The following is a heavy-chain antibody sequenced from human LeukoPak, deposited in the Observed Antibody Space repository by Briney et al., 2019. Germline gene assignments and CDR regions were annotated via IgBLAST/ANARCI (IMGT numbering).Heavy chain of an antibody. CDR1: GFTFSDYY. CDR2: ISSSGSTI. V-gene: IGHV3-11*01. CDR3: AKSGAIGTSVDYYFDY. Sequence: GGSLRLSCAASGFTFSDYYMSWIRQAPGKGLEWVSYISSSGSTIYYADSVKGRFTISRDNAKNSLYLQMNSLRAEDTAAYYCAKSGAIGTSVDYYFDYWGQGTLVTVSS. D-gene: IGHD1-26*01. J-gene: IGHJ4*02.